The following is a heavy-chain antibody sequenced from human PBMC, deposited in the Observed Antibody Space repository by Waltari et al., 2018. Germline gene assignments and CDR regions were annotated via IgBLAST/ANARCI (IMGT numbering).Heavy chain of an antibody. Sequence: EVQLVESGGGLVKPGGSLRLSCAASGFTFSSYSMNWVRQAPGKGLEWVSSSSSSSYRYYADSVKGRFTISRDNAKNSLYLQMNSLRAEDTAVYYCASGDWNYVQDYWGQGTLVTVSS. CDR3: ASGDWNYVQDY. CDR1: GFTFSSYS. J-gene: IGHJ4*02. V-gene: IGHV3-21*01. CDR2: SSSSSYR. D-gene: IGHD1-7*01.